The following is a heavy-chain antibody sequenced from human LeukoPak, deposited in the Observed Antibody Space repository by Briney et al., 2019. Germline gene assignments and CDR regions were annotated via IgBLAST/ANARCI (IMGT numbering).Heavy chain of an antibody. J-gene: IGHJ4*01. Sequence: PGGPLRLSCAASGFTFSSYAMSWVRQPPGKGLEWVSGIRGSGDITYYADSVKGRFTISRDNFKNTLYLQMNSLRAEDTAVYYCAKTRIVCTSVSCPGGGFDYWGHGTLVTVSS. D-gene: IGHD2-2*01. CDR1: GFTFSSYA. V-gene: IGHV3-23*01. CDR3: AKTRIVCTSVSCPGGGFDY. CDR2: IRGSGDIT.